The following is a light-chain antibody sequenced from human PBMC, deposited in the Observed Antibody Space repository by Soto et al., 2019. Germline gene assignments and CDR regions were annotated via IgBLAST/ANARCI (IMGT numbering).Light chain of an antibody. CDR1: RNVGSK. J-gene: IGKJ1*01. V-gene: IGKV3-20*01. CDR2: GAS. CDR3: HQYGSSRT. Sequence: IVMTQSPATLSVSPGERATLSCRASRNVGSKLAWYMQKPGQSPRLLISGASTRAADFPDRFSASGSGTDFTLTISRLEPEDFAVYYCHQYGSSRTFGQGTKVDIK.